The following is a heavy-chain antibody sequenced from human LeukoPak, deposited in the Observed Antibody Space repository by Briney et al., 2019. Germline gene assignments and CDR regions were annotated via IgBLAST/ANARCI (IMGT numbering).Heavy chain of an antibody. Sequence: GASVKVSCKASGYTFTSYGISWVRQAPGQGLEWMGWINPNSGGTNYAQKFQGRVTMTRDTSISTAYMELSRLRSDDTAVYYCARDRRGSYYFFNWGQGTLVTVSS. D-gene: IGHD1-26*01. CDR1: GYTFTSYG. CDR3: ARDRRGSYYFFN. J-gene: IGHJ4*02. CDR2: INPNSGGT. V-gene: IGHV1-2*02.